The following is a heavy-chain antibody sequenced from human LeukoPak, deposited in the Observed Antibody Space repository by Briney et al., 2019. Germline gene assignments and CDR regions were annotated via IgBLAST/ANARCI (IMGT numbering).Heavy chain of an antibody. CDR2: IIPILGIA. V-gene: IGHV1-69*04. D-gene: IGHD3-22*01. CDR3: ARVRGSGYYLHNDY. J-gene: IGHJ4*02. CDR1: GGTFSSYA. Sequence: GASVKVSCKASGGTFSSYAISWVRQAPGQGLEWMGRIIPILGIANYAQKFQGRVTITADKSTSTAYMELSSLRSEDTAVYYCARVRGSGYYLHNDYWGQGTLVTVSS.